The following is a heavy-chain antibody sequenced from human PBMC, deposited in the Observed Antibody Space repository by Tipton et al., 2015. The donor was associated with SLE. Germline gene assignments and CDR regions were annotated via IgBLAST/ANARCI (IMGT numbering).Heavy chain of an antibody. V-gene: IGHV3-21*01. D-gene: IGHD6-6*01. J-gene: IGHJ3*02. CDR1: GFTFSSYS. Sequence: SLRLSCAASGFTFSSYSMNWVRQAPGKGLEWVSSISSSSSYIYYADSVKGRFTISRDNAKNSLYLQMNSLRAEDTAVYYCARDDSRQLDAFDIWGQGTMVTVSS. CDR2: ISSSSSYI. CDR3: ARDDSRQLDAFDI.